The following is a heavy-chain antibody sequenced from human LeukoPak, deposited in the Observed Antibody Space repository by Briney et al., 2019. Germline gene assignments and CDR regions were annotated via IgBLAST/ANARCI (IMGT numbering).Heavy chain of an antibody. D-gene: IGHD3-10*01. V-gene: IGHV3-7*01. CDR2: IKQDGSEK. CDR1: GFTFSSYW. J-gene: IGHJ4*02. Sequence: GGSLRLSCAASGFTFSSYWMSWVRQAPGKGLEWVANIKQDGSEKYYADSVKGRFTISRDNSKNTLYLQMNSLRAEDTAVYYCAKDREYYGSGSSLTVWGQGTLVTVSS. CDR3: AKDREYYGSGSSLTV.